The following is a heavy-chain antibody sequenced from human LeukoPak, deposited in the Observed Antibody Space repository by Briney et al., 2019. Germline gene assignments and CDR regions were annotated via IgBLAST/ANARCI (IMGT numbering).Heavy chain of an antibody. CDR2: ISSSGSTI. J-gene: IGHJ2*01. Sequence: PGGSLRLSCAASGFTFSDYYMSWIRQAPGKGLEWVSYISSSGSTIYYADSVKGRFTISRDNAKNSLYLQMNSLRAEDTAVHYCASWGYGGNRDWYFDLWGRGTLVTVSS. D-gene: IGHD4-23*01. V-gene: IGHV3-11*04. CDR1: GFTFSDYY. CDR3: ASWGYGGNRDWYFDL.